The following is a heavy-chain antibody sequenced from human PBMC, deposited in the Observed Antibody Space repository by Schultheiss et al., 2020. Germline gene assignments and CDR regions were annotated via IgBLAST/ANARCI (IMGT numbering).Heavy chain of an antibody. V-gene: IGHV4-34*01. D-gene: IGHD3-16*01. Sequence: SETLSLTCAVYGGSFSGYYWSWIRQPPGKGLEWIGEINHSGSTNYNPSLKSRVTISVDTSKNQFSLKLSSVTAADTAVYYCARDGGGVMVIVGYYGMDVWGQGATV. CDR1: GGSFSGYY. CDR3: ARDGGGVMVIVGYYGMDV. CDR2: INHSGST. J-gene: IGHJ6*02.